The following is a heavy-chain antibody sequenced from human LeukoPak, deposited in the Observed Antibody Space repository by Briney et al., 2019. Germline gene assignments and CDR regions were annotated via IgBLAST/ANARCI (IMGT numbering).Heavy chain of an antibody. Sequence: GGSLRLSCAASGFTFSSYWMSWVRQAPGKGLEWVANIKQDGSEKYYVDSVKGRFTISRDNAKNSLYLQMNSLRAEDTAVYYCARGLYYDILTGQFDYWGQGTLVTVSS. CDR2: IKQDGSEK. CDR3: ARGLYYDILTGQFDY. J-gene: IGHJ4*02. CDR1: GFTFSSYW. D-gene: IGHD3-9*01. V-gene: IGHV3-7*01.